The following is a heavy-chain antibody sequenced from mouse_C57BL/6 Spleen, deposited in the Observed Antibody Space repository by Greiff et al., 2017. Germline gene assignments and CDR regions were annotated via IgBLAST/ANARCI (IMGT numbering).Heavy chain of an antibody. V-gene: IGHV1-82*01. CDR3: ARDYYDKAWFAY. CDR1: GYAFSSSW. CDR2: IYPGDGDT. D-gene: IGHD2-4*01. J-gene: IGHJ3*01. Sequence: QVQLQQSGPELVKPGASVKISCKASGYAFSSSWMNWVKQRPGKGLEWIGRIYPGDGDTNYNGKFKGKDTLTADKSSSTAYMQLSSLTSEDSAVYFCARDYYDKAWFAYWGQGTLVTVSA.